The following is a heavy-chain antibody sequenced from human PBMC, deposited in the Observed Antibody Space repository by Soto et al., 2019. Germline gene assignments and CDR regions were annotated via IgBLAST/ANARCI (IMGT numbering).Heavy chain of an antibody. D-gene: IGHD6-19*01. CDR2: IYHSGST. Sequence: PSETLSLTCVVSGYSISTGFHWGWIRRAPGKGLEWIGSIYHSGSTYYSPSLKSRVTLSGDTSKNQISLKQSSVTAADTALYYCARDWGTGFYHFDYWGQGTLVTVSS. V-gene: IGHV4-38-2*01. CDR1: GYSISTGFH. CDR3: ARDWGTGFYHFDY. J-gene: IGHJ4*02.